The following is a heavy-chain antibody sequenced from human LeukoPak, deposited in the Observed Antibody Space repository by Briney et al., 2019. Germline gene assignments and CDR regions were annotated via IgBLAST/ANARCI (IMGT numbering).Heavy chain of an antibody. J-gene: IGHJ4*02. V-gene: IGHV3-74*01. CDR3: AREPTFSSSRYTSCDF. Sequence: GGSLRLSCAASGFTFSSYWIHWVRQAPGKGLLWVSRINPDGLSTSHADPVKGRFTISRDNAKNSLYLQMNSLKVEDTAVYYCAREPTFSSSRYTSCDFWGQGTLVTVSS. CDR2: INPDGLST. CDR1: GFTFSSYW. D-gene: IGHD6-13*01.